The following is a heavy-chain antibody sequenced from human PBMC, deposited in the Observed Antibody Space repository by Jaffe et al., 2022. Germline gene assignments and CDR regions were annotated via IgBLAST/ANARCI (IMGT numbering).Heavy chain of an antibody. Sequence: EVQLVESGGGLVQPGGSLRLSCAASGFTFSSYWMSWVRQAPGKGLEWVANIKQDGSEKYYVDSVKGRFTISRDNAKNSLYLQMNSLRAEDTAVYYCAREGLYYYGSGSYLGFSWYRGAFDIWGQGTMVTVSS. CDR3: AREGLYYYGSGSYLGFSWYRGAFDI. J-gene: IGHJ3*02. CDR2: IKQDGSEK. CDR1: GFTFSSYW. D-gene: IGHD3-10*01. V-gene: IGHV3-7*05.